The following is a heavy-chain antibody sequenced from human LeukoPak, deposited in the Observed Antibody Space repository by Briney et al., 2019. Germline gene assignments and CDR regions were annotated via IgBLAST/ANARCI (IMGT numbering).Heavy chain of an antibody. CDR2: INWNGGST. Sequence: GRSLRLSCAASGFTFDDYGMGWVRQAPGKGVECGSGINWNGGSTSYADSVKGRFTISRDNAKNSLYLQMNSLRAEDTALYYCARVEYSSGWFLDYWGQGTLVTVSS. CDR3: ARVEYSSGWFLDY. J-gene: IGHJ4*02. D-gene: IGHD6-19*01. V-gene: IGHV3-20*04. CDR1: GFTFDDYG.